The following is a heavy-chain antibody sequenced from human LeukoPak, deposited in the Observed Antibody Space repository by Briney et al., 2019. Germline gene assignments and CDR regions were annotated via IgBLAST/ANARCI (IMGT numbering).Heavy chain of an antibody. CDR1: GFTLGVSA. CDR3: ARDQGEAHSSGWTPFDY. D-gene: IGHD6-19*01. Sequence: GGSLRLSCVVSGFTLGVSAVHWVRQAPGKGLEWLAVLAHDGSRTLYSESVKGRFTITRDNSKNTLYLQMDTLGPEDTAIYYCARDQGEAHSSGWTPFDYWGQGTLVTGSS. J-gene: IGHJ4*02. CDR2: LAHDGSRT. V-gene: IGHV3-30*04.